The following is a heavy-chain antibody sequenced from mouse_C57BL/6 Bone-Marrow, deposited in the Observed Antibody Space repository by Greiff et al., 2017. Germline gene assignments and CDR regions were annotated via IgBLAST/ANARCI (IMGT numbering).Heavy chain of an antibody. CDR2: IYPGNSDT. J-gene: IGHJ3*01. CDR3: TSRQLSPGFAY. Sequence: VQLQQSGTVLARPGASVKMSCKTSGYTFTSYWMHWVKQRPGQGLEWIGAIYPGNSDTSYNQKFKGKAKLSAVTSASTAYMELSSLTNEDSAVYYCTSRQLSPGFAYWGQGTLVTVSA. D-gene: IGHD3-2*02. CDR1: GYTFTSYW. V-gene: IGHV1-5*01.